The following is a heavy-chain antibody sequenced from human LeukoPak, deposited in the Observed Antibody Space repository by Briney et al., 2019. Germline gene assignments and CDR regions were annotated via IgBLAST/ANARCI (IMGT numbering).Heavy chain of an antibody. J-gene: IGHJ4*02. CDR1: SFTFSNYW. Sequence: TGGSLSLSCAASSFTFSNYWMSGVRQAPGKGLEGVANINQHGSETYYVDSVKGRFTISRDNAKNSLYLQMNSLRAEDTAVYYCARVRGAPYYFDYWGQGTLVTVSS. D-gene: IGHD3-10*01. CDR2: INQHGSET. CDR3: ARVRGAPYYFDY. V-gene: IGHV3-7*04.